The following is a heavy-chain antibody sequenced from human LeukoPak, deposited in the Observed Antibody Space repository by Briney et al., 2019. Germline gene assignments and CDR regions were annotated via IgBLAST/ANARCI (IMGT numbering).Heavy chain of an antibody. V-gene: IGHV1-2*02. CDR3: ARSVRYTWIYDAFDI. Sequence: ASVRVSCKASGYTFTGYYIHWVRQAPGHGLEWMGWINPTSGGTNYAQKFQGRVTMTTDTSISTAYMDLSSLRPDDTAVYYCARSVRYTWIYDAFDIWGQATTVTVSS. CDR2: INPTSGGT. D-gene: IGHD1-7*01. J-gene: IGHJ3*02. CDR1: GYTFTGYY.